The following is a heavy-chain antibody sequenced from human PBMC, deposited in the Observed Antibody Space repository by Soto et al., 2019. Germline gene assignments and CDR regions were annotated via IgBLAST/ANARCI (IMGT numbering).Heavy chain of an antibody. CDR2: IYPDDSDT. J-gene: IGHJ6*02. D-gene: IGHD2-2*01. Sequence: GESLKISCKGSGYSFTNYWIAWVRQMTGRGLEWLGIIYPDDSDTRYSPSFKGQVTISADKSIRTAYLQWSSLTASDTAMYYCARQGGPAAIPRLDYYGLDVWGQGTTVTVSS. CDR3: ARQGGPAAIPRLDYYGLDV. CDR1: GYSFTNYW. V-gene: IGHV5-51*01.